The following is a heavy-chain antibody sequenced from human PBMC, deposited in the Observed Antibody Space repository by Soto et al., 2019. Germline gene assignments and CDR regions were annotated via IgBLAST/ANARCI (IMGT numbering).Heavy chain of an antibody. CDR3: ARNYGDYQSPLYYYYYMDV. CDR2: IWYDGSNK. CDR1: GFTFSSYG. J-gene: IGHJ6*03. Sequence: GGSLRLSCAASGFTFSSYGMHWVRQAPGKGLEWVAVIWYDGSNKYYADSVKGRFTISRDNSKNTLYLQMNSLRAEDTAVYYCARNYGDYQSPLYYYYYMDVWGKGTTVTVSS. V-gene: IGHV3-33*01. D-gene: IGHD4-17*01.